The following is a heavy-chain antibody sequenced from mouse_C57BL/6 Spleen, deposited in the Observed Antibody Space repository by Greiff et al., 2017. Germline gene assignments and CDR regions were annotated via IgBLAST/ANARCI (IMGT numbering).Heavy chain of an antibody. Sequence: QVQLQQPGAELVMPGASVKLSCKASGYTFTSYWMHWVKQRPGQGLEWIGEIEPSDSYTNYNQKFKGKSTLTVDKSSSTADMQLSSLTSEDSAVYYCARSRDYDGGFAYWGQGTLVTVSA. V-gene: IGHV1-69*01. CDR1: GYTFTSYW. J-gene: IGHJ3*01. CDR3: ARSRDYDGGFAY. D-gene: IGHD2-4*01. CDR2: IEPSDSYT.